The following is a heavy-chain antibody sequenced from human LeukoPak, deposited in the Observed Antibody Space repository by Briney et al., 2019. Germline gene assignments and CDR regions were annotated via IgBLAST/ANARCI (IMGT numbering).Heavy chain of an antibody. V-gene: IGHV4-30-2*01. Sequence: PSETLSLTCAVSGGSISSGGYSWSWIRQPPGKGLEWIGYIYHSGSTYYNPSLKSRVTISVDRSKNQFSLKLSSVTAADTAVYYCARIVRGRDGYNYHWYFDLRGRGTLVTVSS. CDR2: IYHSGST. D-gene: IGHD5-24*01. J-gene: IGHJ2*01. CDR3: ARIVRGRDGYNYHWYFDL. CDR1: GGSISSGGYS.